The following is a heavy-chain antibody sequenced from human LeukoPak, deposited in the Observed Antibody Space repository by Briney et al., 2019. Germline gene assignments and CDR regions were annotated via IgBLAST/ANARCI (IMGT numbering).Heavy chain of an antibody. V-gene: IGHV4-59*01. CDR2: VYSSGST. Sequence: PSETLSLTCTVSGGSISSFYWSWVRLPPGEGLEWIGYVYSSGSTNYSPSLKSRVSISVDTSKNQFSLQLTSVTAADTAVYYCARSCSDGTCYYYYGLDVWGQGTSVTVSS. CDR1: GGSISSFY. CDR3: ARSCSDGTCYYYYGLDV. J-gene: IGHJ6*02. D-gene: IGHD2-15*01.